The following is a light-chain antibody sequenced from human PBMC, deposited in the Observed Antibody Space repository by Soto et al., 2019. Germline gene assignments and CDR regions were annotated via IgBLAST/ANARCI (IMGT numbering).Light chain of an antibody. CDR1: GGNIAANF. Sequence: NFMLTQPQSVSESPGKTVTISCTRSGGNIAANFVQWYQQRPGSAPSLVIYEDKQRPSGVPDRFSGSIDSSSNSASLTISGLTTEDEADYFCQSYDAITVVFGGGTKVTVL. J-gene: IGLJ2*01. V-gene: IGLV6-57*04. CDR2: EDK. CDR3: QSYDAITVV.